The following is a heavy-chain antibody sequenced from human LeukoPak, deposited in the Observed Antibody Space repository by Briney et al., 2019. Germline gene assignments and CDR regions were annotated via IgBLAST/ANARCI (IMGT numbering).Heavy chain of an antibody. V-gene: IGHV4-59*08. CDR3: GRRNSSGWLTFNI. CDR2: IYYSGST. CDR1: GRSISSYY. Sequence: SSETLSLPCTVWGRSISSYYWSWIPQPPGKARECIGYIYYSGSTNYNPSLKSRVTISVDTSKTHFPLNLSCVTTADTAVFFCGRRNSSGWLTFNIWGQGTMVTVSS. D-gene: IGHD6-19*01. J-gene: IGHJ3*02.